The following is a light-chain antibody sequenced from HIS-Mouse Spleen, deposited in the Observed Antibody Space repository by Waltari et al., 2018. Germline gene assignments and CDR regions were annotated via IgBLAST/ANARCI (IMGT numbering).Light chain of an antibody. J-gene: IGLJ2*01. Sequence: QSVLTQPPSASGTPGQRVTISCSGSSSTIGSTTVNWYQQLPGTAPKLLIYNNNKRPSGIPDRFSGSKSGTSATLGITGLQTGDEADYYCGTWDSSLSAVVFGGGTKLTVL. V-gene: IGLV1-51*01. CDR3: GTWDSSLSAVV. CDR1: SSTIGSTT. CDR2: NNN.